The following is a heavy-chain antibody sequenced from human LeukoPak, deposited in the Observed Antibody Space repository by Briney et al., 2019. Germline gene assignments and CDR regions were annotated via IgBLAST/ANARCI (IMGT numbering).Heavy chain of an antibody. CDR1: GGSISSGSYY. CDR2: IYTSGST. J-gene: IGHJ4*02. CDR3: ARLRSPGDFDY. Sequence: SETLSLTCTVSGGSISSGSYYWSWIRQPAGKGLEWIGRIYTSGSTNYNPSLKSRVTISVDTSKNQFSLRLSSVTAADTAMYYCARLRSPGDFDYWGQGTLVTVSS. V-gene: IGHV4-61*02. D-gene: IGHD1-26*01.